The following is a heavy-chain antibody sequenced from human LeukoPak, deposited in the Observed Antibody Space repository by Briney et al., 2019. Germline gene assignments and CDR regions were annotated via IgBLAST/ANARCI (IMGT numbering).Heavy chain of an antibody. CDR2: IYFSGST. D-gene: IGHD3-10*01. CDR3: ARGWFGEWTFDS. CDR1: GGSIGNYY. J-gene: IGHJ4*02. Sequence: SETLSLTCTVSGGSIGNYYWSWLRQPPGSGLDWIGYIYFSGSTNYNPSLKSRGTILLDTSKNQFSLKVSSVTAADTAVYYCARGWFGEWTFDSWGQGTLVTVSS. V-gene: IGHV4-59*08.